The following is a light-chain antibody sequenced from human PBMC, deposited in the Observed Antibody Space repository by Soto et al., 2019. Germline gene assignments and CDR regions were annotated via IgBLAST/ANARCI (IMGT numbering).Light chain of an antibody. CDR2: KAS. Sequence: DIQLTQSPSTLSASVGDRVTITCRVSQTISSWLAWYQQKPGKAPKLLIYKASSLESGVPSRFSGSGSGTEFTLTISSLQPDDSATYYCQQYVTFGQGTRLEIK. CDR3: QQYVT. CDR1: QTISSW. V-gene: IGKV1-5*03. J-gene: IGKJ2*01.